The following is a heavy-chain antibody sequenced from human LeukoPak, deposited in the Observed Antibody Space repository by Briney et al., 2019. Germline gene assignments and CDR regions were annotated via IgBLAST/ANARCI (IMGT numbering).Heavy chain of an antibody. CDR2: MYYSGST. V-gene: IGHV4-39*01. D-gene: IGHD3-10*01. J-gene: IGHJ4*02. CDR1: GGSISSSSYF. Sequence: PSETLSLTCTVSGGSISSSSYFWGWIRQPPGKGLEWIGSMYYSGSTAYNPSLKSRVTMSVDTSKNQFSLKLSSVTVADTAVYYCARPTSSGSYFYWGQGTLVTVSS. CDR3: ARPTSSGSYFY.